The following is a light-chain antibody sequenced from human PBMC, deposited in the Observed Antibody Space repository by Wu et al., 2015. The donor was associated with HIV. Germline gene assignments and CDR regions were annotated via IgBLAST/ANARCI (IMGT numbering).Light chain of an antibody. J-gene: IGKJ5*01. CDR1: QSVSSN. Sequence: EIVMTQSPATLSVSPGERATLSCRASQSVSSNLAWYQQKPGQAPRLLISGASSRATGIPDRFSGRGAGTDFNLIISSLEPEDFAVYYCQQYGSLPITFGQGTRLE. CDR2: GAS. CDR3: QQYGSLPIT. V-gene: IGKV3-20*01.